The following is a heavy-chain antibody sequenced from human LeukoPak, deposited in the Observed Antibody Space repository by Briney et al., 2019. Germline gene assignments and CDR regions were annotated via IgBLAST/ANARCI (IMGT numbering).Heavy chain of an antibody. CDR2: INHSVST. CDR1: GGSFSGYY. J-gene: IGHJ5*02. CDR3: ARGRPFGNWFDP. D-gene: IGHD3-10*01. Sequence: SETLSLTCAVYGGSFSGYYWSWIRQPPGKGLERIGEINHSVSTNYNPPLKSRVTISVDTSKNQFSLKLSSVTAADTAVYYCARGRPFGNWFDPWGQGTLVTVSS. V-gene: IGHV4-34*01.